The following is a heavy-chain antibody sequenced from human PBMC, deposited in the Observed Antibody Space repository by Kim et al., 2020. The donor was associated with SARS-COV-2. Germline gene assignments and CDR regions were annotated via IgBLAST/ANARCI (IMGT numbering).Heavy chain of an antibody. CDR3: ARDHDDSSGYYPSKSDY. J-gene: IGHJ4*02. CDR2: ISAYNGNT. D-gene: IGHD3-22*01. CDR1: GYTFTSYG. Sequence: ASVKVSCKASGYTFTSYGISWVRQAPGQGLEWMGWISAYNGNTNYAQKLQGRVTMTTDTSTSTAYMELRSLRSDDTAVYYCARDHDDSSGYYPSKSDYWGQGTLVTVSS. V-gene: IGHV1-18*01.